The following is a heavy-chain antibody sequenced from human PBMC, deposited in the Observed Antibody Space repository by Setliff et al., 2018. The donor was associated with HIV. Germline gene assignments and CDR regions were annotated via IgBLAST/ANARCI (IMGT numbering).Heavy chain of an antibody. J-gene: IGHJ4*02. CDR1: GDSVSSSPYY. V-gene: IGHV4-61*02. D-gene: IGHD2-15*01. Sequence: KPSETLSLTCSVSGDSVSSSPYYWSWIRQPAGKGLEWIGRFDSTGSPDYNPSLKSRVTISIDTSKNHFSLKLSSVTAADTAVYFCAGDYAGSGRPFDYWGQGTLVTAPQ. CDR2: FDSTGSP. CDR3: AGDYAGSGRPFDY.